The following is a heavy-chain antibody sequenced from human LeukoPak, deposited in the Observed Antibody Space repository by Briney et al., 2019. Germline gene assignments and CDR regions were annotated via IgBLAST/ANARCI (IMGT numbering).Heavy chain of an antibody. CDR1: GGSISSYY. CDR2: IYYSGST. V-gene: IGHV4-59*01. J-gene: IGHJ4*02. Sequence: SETLSLTCTVSGGSISSYYWSWIRQPPGKGLEWIGYIYYSGSTNYNPSFKSRVTISVDTSKNQFSLKLSSVTAADTAVYYCARVASWGYFDYWGQGTLVTVSS. CDR3: ARVASWGYFDY. D-gene: IGHD3-16*01.